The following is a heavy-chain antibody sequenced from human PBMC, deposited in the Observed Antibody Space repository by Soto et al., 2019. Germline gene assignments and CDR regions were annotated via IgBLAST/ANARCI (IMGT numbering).Heavy chain of an antibody. Sequence: SSETLSHTCAVYGESFSAYCWSWIRQPPGKGLEWIGEINHSGSTNYNPSLKSRVTMSVDTSKNQFSLNLSSVTAADTAVYYCARPVLVAASPLAFSWFAPWGQGHLVTVS. V-gene: IGHV4-34*01. D-gene: IGHD2-15*01. CDR3: ARPVLVAASPLAFSWFAP. J-gene: IGHJ5*02. CDR1: GESFSAYC. CDR2: INHSGST.